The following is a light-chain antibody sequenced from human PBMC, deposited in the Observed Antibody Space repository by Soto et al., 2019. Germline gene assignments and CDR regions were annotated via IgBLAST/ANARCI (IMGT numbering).Light chain of an antibody. CDR3: SSYTSGSTDV. Sequence: QSALTQPASVSGSPGQSIIISCTGTSSDVGRYNYVSWYQQHPGKAPTLMIFEVNNRPSGVSNRFSGSKSGNTASLTISGRQADDDADYYCSSYTSGSTDVFGTGTKLTVL. V-gene: IGLV2-14*01. J-gene: IGLJ1*01. CDR1: SSDVGRYNY. CDR2: EVN.